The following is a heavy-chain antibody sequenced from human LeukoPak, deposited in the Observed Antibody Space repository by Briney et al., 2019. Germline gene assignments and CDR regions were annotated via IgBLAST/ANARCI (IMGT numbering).Heavy chain of an antibody. J-gene: IGHJ6*03. CDR3: ARGSPAYYDFWSGYYPYYYMDV. D-gene: IGHD3-3*01. CDR2: INPNSGGT. V-gene: IGHV1-2*02. CDR1: GYSFTGYY. Sequence: ASVKVSCKASGYSFTGYYIHWVRQAPGQGLAWMGWINPNSGGTNYAQKFQGRVTMTRDTSISTAYMELSRLRSDDTAVYYCARGSPAYYDFWSGYYPYYYMDVWGKGTTVTVSS.